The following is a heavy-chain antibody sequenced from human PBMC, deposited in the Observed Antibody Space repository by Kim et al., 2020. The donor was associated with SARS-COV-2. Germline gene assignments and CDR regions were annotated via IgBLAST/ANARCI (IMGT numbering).Heavy chain of an antibody. CDR2: TSEDGDT. V-gene: IGHV4-4*02. D-gene: IGHD6-13*01. Sequence: SETLSLTCAVSGDSIISGNWWSWVRQSPGKGLEWIEETSEDGDTNYNPSLKSRVTVSVDKWKNQFFLIMNSVNAADTAIYYCARSSREKRGLDVWGQGTTVTVSS. CDR3: ARSSREKRGLDV. CDR1: GDSIISGNW. J-gene: IGHJ6*02.